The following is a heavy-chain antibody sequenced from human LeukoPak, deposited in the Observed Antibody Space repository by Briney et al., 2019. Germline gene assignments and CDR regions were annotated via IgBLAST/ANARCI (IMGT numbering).Heavy chain of an antibody. CDR2: IKSKTDGGTT. CDR3: ATIGANIALGYGMDV. D-gene: IGHD6-19*01. J-gene: IGHJ6*02. Sequence: PGGSLRLSCAASGFTFSKAWMNWVRQAPGKGLESVGRIKSKTDGGTTDYAAPVKGRFTISRDDSKNTLYLQMNSLKTEDTAVYYCATIGANIALGYGMDVWGQGTTVTVSS. CDR1: GFTFSKAW. V-gene: IGHV3-15*01.